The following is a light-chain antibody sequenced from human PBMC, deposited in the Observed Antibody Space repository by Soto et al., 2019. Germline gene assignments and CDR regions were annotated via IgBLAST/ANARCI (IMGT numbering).Light chain of an antibody. Sequence: EIVLTQSPGTLSLSPGDRATLSCRASQTLSNSFIAWYQQKPGQAPRLXSYDTSSRATGVPDRYSASGSGTEFTLTISRLEPEDFEVFFCQQYGTSEIIFGQGTRLEIK. CDR1: QTLSNSF. V-gene: IGKV3-20*01. J-gene: IGKJ5*01. CDR3: QQYGTSEII. CDR2: DTS.